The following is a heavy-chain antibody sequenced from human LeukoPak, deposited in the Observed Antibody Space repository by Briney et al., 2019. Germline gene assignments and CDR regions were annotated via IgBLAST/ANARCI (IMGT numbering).Heavy chain of an antibody. D-gene: IGHD3-22*01. CDR3: ARDDSMWGGYYYGLNY. V-gene: IGHV3-9*01. CDR1: GFTFDDYA. Sequence: GRSLRLSCAASGFTFDDYAMHWVRQAPGKGLEWVSGISWNSGNIGYADSVKGRFTISRDNAKNSLYLQMNSLRAEDTAVYYCARDDSMWGGYYYGLNYWGQGTLVTVSS. J-gene: IGHJ4*02. CDR2: ISWNSGNI.